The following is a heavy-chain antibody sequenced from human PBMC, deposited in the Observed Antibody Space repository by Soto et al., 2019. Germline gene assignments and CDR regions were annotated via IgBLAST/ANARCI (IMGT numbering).Heavy chain of an antibody. D-gene: IGHD1-26*01. CDR1: GGSISSGGYY. J-gene: IGHJ4*02. CDR2: FYDSGST. V-gene: IGHV4-31*03. CDR3: ARDARELPRSFFDY. Sequence: QVQLQESGPGLVKPSQTLSLTCTVSGGSISSGGYYWSWIRQHPGKGLEWIGYFYDSGSTYYNPSLKGRVTXXVXAXXNQFSLKLSSVTAADTAVYYCARDARELPRSFFDYWGQGTLVTVSS.